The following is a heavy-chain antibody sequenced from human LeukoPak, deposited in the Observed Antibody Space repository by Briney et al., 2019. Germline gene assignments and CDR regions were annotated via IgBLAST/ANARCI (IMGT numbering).Heavy chain of an antibody. CDR2: INSDGSST. CDR3: ARRTAAAAAPYYLDY. Sequence: GGSLRLSCAASGFTFSSYWMHWVRQAPGKGLLWVSRINSDGSSTSYADSVKGRFTISRDNAKNTLYLQMNSLRAEDTAVYYCARRTAAAAAPYYLDYWGQGTLVTVSS. J-gene: IGHJ4*02. CDR1: GFTFSSYW. D-gene: IGHD6-13*01. V-gene: IGHV3-74*01.